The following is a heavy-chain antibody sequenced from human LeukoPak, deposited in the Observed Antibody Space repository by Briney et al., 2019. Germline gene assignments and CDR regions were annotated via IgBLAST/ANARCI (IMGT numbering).Heavy chain of an antibody. CDR2: ITSSGAAT. CDR3: AGGYSSSSWSLFDY. J-gene: IGHJ4*02. Sequence: TGGSLRLSCAASGFTFSSYAMSWVRQAPGKGLEWVSSITSSGAATYYADSVKGRFTISRDNSKNTLYLQMNSLRAEDTAVYYCAGGYSSSSWSLFDYWGQGTLVTVSS. D-gene: IGHD6-6*01. CDR1: GFTFSSYA. V-gene: IGHV3-23*01.